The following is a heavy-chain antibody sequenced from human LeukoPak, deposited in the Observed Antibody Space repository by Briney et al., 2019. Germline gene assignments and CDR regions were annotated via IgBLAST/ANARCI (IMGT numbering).Heavy chain of an antibody. CDR3: ARDGRFPTMVRGVNLYGMDV. CDR1: GGSISSYY. CDR2: IYYSGST. D-gene: IGHD3-10*01. J-gene: IGHJ6*02. V-gene: IGHV4-59*01. Sequence: SETLSLTCTVSGGSISSYYWSWIRQPPGKGLEWIGYIYYSGSTNYNPSLKSRVTISVDTSKNQFSLKLSSVTAADTAVYYCARDGRFPTMVRGVNLYGMDVWGQGTTVTVPS.